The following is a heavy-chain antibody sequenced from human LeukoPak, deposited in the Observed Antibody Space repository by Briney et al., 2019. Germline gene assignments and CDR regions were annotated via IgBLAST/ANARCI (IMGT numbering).Heavy chain of an antibody. CDR2: IQYSGST. CDR3: ARYGGTYFDT. D-gene: IGHD1-26*01. V-gene: IGHV4-59*08. CDR1: GGSISPYY. J-gene: IGHJ3*02. Sequence: SETLSLTCTVSGGSISPYYWSWIRQPPGKGLEWIGYIQYSGSTSYNPSLKSRVTISVDTSKDQFSLKLSSVTAADSAVYSCARYGGTYFDTWGQGTMVTVSS.